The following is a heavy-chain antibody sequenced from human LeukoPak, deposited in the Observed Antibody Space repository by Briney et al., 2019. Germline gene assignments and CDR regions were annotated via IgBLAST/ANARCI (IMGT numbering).Heavy chain of an antibody. CDR2: IYYSGRT. Sequence: PSETLSLTCTVSGGSISSDHWNWIPQPPRKGLEWIGCIYYSGRTYYNPSLKSRVTISVDMSKSQFSLRLTSVTAADTAVYYCARKNDFDIWGQGTLVTVSS. D-gene: IGHD2/OR15-2a*01. J-gene: IGHJ3*02. CDR1: GGSISSDH. V-gene: IGHV4-59*01. CDR3: ARKNDFDI.